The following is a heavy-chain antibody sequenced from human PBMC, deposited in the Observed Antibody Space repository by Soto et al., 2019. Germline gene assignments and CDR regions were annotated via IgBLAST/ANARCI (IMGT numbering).Heavy chain of an antibody. CDR2: IYYDGNT. J-gene: IGHJ5*02. CDR1: GDSITSSSHY. Sequence: SETLSLTCTVSGDSITSSSHYWGWIRQPPGKGLQSIANIYYDGNTYYNPSLKSRVTISLDTSKNQFSLRLNSVTAADTAVYYCARVPGPWGQGTLVTVSS. CDR3: ARVPGP. V-gene: IGHV4-39*07.